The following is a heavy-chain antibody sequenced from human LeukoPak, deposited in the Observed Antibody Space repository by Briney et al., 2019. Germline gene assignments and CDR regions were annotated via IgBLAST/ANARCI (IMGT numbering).Heavy chain of an antibody. CDR1: GFTFSSYA. J-gene: IGHJ4*02. CDR2: ISGSGGSA. Sequence: GGSLRLSCAASGFTFSSYAMSWVRQAPGKGLEWVSAISGSGGSAYYADSVKGRFTISRDNSKNTLYLQMNSLRAEDTAVYYCAKSYYYGSGSSTFDYWGQGTLVTVSS. CDR3: AKSYYYGSGSSTFDY. D-gene: IGHD3-10*01. V-gene: IGHV3-23*01.